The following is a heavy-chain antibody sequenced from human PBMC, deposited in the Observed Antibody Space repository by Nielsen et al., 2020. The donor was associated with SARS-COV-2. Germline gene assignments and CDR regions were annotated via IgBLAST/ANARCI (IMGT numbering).Heavy chain of an antibody. J-gene: IGHJ4*02. D-gene: IGHD6-13*01. CDR3: AREDRTNWYGVDY. Sequence: GGSLRLSCAASGFTFNSYAIHWVRQSPGKGLEWVTVISFDGLYKQYIDSVRGRFSISRDNSKNMVSLQMDSLRSEDTAVYYCAREDRTNWYGVDYWGQGTLVTVSS. CDR1: GFTFNSYA. CDR2: ISFDGLYK. V-gene: IGHV3-30*04.